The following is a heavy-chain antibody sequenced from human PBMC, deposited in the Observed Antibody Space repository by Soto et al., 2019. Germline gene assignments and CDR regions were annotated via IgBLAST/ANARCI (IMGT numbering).Heavy chain of an antibody. Sequence: SVKVSCKASGGTFSSYAISWVRQAPGQGLEWMGGIIPIFGTANYAQKFQGRVTITADKSTSTAYMELSSLRSEDTAVYYCARVRKATVIACYYGMDVWGQATTVTVS. J-gene: IGHJ6*02. CDR1: GGTFSSYA. D-gene: IGHD5-18*01. CDR2: IIPIFGTA. V-gene: IGHV1-69*06. CDR3: ARVRKATVIACYYGMDV.